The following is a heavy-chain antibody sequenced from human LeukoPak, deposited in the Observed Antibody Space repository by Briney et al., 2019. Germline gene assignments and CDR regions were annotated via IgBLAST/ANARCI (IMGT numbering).Heavy chain of an antibody. CDR3: ATTYYDSSDSFGY. D-gene: IGHD3-22*01. V-gene: IGHV1-24*01. CDR2: FDPEDGET. CDR1: GYTFTRYA. Sequence: ASVKVSCKASGYTFTRYAMNWLRQTPGQGLEWMGGFDPEDGETIYAQKFQGRVTMTEDTSTDTAYMELSSLRSEDTAVYYCATTYYDSSDSFGYWGQGTLVTVSS. J-gene: IGHJ4*02.